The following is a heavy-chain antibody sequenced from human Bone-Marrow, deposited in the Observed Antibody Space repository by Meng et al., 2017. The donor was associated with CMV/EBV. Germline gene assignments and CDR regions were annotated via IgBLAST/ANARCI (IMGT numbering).Heavy chain of an antibody. CDR2: MNPNSGNT. V-gene: IGHV1-8*01. Sequence: ASVKVSCKASGYTFTSYDINWVRQATGQGLEWMGWMNPNSGNTGYAQKFQGRVTMTRDTSISTAYMELSSLTSEDTAVYYCARIQPRIVGATNGDYWGQGNLVTVSS. D-gene: IGHD1-26*01. J-gene: IGHJ4*02. CDR3: ARIQPRIVGATNGDY. CDR1: GYTFTSYD.